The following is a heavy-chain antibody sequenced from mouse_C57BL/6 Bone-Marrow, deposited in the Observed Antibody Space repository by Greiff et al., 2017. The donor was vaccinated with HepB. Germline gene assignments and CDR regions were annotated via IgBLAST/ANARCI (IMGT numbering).Heavy chain of an antibody. Sequence: QVQLQQSVAELARPGASVKLSCKASGYTFTSYGISWVKQRTGQGLEWIGEIYPRSGNTYYNEKFKGKATLTADKSSSTAYMELRSLTSEDSAVYFCARNYGSRKTMDYWGQGTSVTVSS. CDR2: IYPRSGNT. CDR1: GYTFTSYG. V-gene: IGHV1-81*01. J-gene: IGHJ4*01. CDR3: ARNYGSRKTMDY. D-gene: IGHD1-1*01.